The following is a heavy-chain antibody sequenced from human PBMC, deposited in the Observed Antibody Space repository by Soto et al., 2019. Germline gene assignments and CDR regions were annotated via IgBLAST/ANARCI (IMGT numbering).Heavy chain of an antibody. J-gene: IGHJ1*01. Sequence: EVQLVQSGAEVKKPGESLKISCEVSGYNFSAYWLAWVRQMPGKGLEWMGNIHPSDSETNYRPSFQGQVTLSVDKSITAAHLQWRSLKASDTAMYFCARLGFPGDIYLDSWGQGTPVTVSS. CDR2: IHPSDSET. CDR3: ARLGFPGDIYLDS. D-gene: IGHD3-9*01. CDR1: GYNFSAYW. V-gene: IGHV5-51*01.